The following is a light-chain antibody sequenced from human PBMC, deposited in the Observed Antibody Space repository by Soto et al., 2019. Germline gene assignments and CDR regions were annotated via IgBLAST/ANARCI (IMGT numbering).Light chain of an antibody. Sequence: QSALTQPASVSGSPGQSITISCTGSSSDVGAYNYVSWFQQHQGKAPKFMIYEVRNRPSGVSNRFSGSKSGNTASLPVSGRQADDDDDYYCSSYTTSTTYVFGTGTKVTVL. CDR3: SSYTTSTTYV. CDR2: EVR. V-gene: IGLV2-14*01. J-gene: IGLJ1*01. CDR1: SSDVGAYNY.